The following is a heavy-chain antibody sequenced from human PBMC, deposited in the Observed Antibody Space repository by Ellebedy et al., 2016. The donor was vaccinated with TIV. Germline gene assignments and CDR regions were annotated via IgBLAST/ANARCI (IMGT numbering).Heavy chain of an antibody. D-gene: IGHD5-24*01. Sequence: ASVKVSCKASGYTFTSYGISWVRQAPGQGLEWMGGIIPIFGTANYAQKFQGRVTITADESTSTAYMELSSLRSEDTAVYYCARWGNGYSLKVFDYWGQGTLVTVSS. CDR3: ARWGNGYSLKVFDY. V-gene: IGHV1-69*13. CDR2: IIPIFGTA. CDR1: GYTFTSYG. J-gene: IGHJ4*02.